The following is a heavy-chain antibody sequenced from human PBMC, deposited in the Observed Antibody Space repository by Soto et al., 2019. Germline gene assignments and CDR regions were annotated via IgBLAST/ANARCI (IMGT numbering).Heavy chain of an antibody. CDR2: VYYSGNT. CDR1: DGYGVGLGGH. V-gene: IGHV4-61*08. Sequence: FEILRLRWSVFDGYGVGLGGHWIMKRQPPGKGLEWIGNVYYSGNTNYNPSLKSRLTISVDTSRSQFSLRLNSVTAADTAFYYWAGQDYAPRCLDPWGPGTLVTV. D-gene: IGHD3-16*01. J-gene: IGHJ5*02. CDR3: AGQDYAPRCLDP.